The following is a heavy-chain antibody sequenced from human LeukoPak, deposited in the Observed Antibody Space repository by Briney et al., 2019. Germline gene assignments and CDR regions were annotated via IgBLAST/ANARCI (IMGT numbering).Heavy chain of an antibody. CDR3: AKDKGFGYYDILTGYDY. Sequence: GGSLRLSCAASGFTFSNYAMSWVRQAPGKGLEWVSTISNSGGSTYCADSVKGRFTISRDNSKNTLYLQMNSLRAEDTAVYYCAKDKGFGYYDILTGYDYWGQGTLVTVSS. V-gene: IGHV3-23*01. D-gene: IGHD3-9*01. CDR1: GFTFSNYA. CDR2: ISNSGGST. J-gene: IGHJ4*02.